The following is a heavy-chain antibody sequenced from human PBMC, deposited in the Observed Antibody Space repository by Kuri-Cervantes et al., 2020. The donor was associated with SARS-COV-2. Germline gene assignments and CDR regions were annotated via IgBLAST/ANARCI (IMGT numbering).Heavy chain of an antibody. J-gene: IGHJ4*02. Sequence: GSLRLSCTVSGGSISSYYWSWIRQPAGKGLEWIGRIYYSGSTYYNPSLKSRVTISVDTSKNQFSLKLSSVTAADTAVYYCARQGPSYFDYWGQGTLVTVSS. V-gene: IGHV4-59*05. CDR1: GGSISSYY. CDR2: IYYSGST. CDR3: ARQGPSYFDY.